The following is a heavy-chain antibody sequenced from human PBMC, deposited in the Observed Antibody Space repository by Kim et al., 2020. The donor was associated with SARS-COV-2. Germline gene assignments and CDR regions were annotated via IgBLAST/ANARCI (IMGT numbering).Heavy chain of an antibody. V-gene: IGHV4-59*08. D-gene: IGHD3-22*01. CDR1: GGSISSYY. Sequence: SETLSLTCSVSGGSISSYYWNWIRQTPGKGLEWIGYIYEDGVTNYNPSLKSRVTISIDMSKNQFSLNLSSVTAAVTALYYCARIDSGGWAFDLWGQGTMVTVSS. CDR2: IYEDGVT. J-gene: IGHJ3*01. CDR3: ARIDSGGWAFDL.